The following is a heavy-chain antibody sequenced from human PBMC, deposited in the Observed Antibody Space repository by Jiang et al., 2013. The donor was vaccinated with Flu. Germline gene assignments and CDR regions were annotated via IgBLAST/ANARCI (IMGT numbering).Heavy chain of an antibody. CDR3: ARRLGYGDYGSTFDY. D-gene: IGHD4-17*01. V-gene: IGHV4-59*08. CDR2: IYYSGST. CDR1: GGSISSYY. J-gene: IGHJ4*02. Sequence: GSGLVKPSETLSLTCTVSGGSISSYYWSWIRQPPGKGLEWIGYIYYSGSTNYNPSLKSRVTISVDTSKNQFSLKLSSVTAADTAVYYCARRLGYGDYGSTFDYWGQGTLVTVSS.